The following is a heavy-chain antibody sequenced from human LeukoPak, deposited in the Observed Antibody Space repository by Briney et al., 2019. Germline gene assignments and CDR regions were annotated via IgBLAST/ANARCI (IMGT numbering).Heavy chain of an antibody. J-gene: IGHJ5*02. CDR3: ARAHIQDYTIVGLVDH. CDR1: GFTFSDYS. Sequence: GSLRLSCAASGFTFSDYSMNWVRQTPGQGLEWVSSISSRSTYAYYADSVRGRFTASRDSAKNSLFLQMDNLRVEDTAIYYCARAHIQDYTIVGLVDHWGQGTLVTVSS. D-gene: IGHD1-26*01. V-gene: IGHV3-21*01. CDR2: ISSRSTYA.